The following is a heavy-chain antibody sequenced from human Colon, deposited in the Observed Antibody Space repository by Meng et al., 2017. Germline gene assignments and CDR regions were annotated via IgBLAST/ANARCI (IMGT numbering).Heavy chain of an antibody. Sequence: ASVKVSCKASGYNISDQGFIWVRQAPGQGLEWMGWISGYNGNTNYAQKFQGRATMTADTSTNTDCMELRSLRADDTAVYYCGRDLGGRWAVAEPIDYWGQGTLVTVSS. J-gene: IGHJ4*02. D-gene: IGHD6-19*01. CDR1: GYNISDQG. V-gene: IGHV1-18*01. CDR3: GRDLGGRWAVAEPIDY. CDR2: ISGYNGNT.